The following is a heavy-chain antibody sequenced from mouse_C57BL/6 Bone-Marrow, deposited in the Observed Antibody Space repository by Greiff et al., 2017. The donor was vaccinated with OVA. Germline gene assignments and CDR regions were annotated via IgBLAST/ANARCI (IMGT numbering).Heavy chain of an antibody. Sequence: DVKLQESGAELVKPGASVKLSCTASGFNIKDYYMHWVKQRTEQGLEWIGRIDPEDGETKYAPKFQGKATITADTSSNTACLQRSSLSSEDTDVYYYAGLKWDYFDNWGQGTTLTDSS. J-gene: IGHJ2*01. CDR3: AGLKWDYFDN. CDR1: GFNIKDYY. CDR2: IDPEDGET. V-gene: IGHV14-2*01.